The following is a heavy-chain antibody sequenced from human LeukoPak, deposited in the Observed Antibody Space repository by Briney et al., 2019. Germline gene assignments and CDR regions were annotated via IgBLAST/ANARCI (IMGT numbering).Heavy chain of an antibody. CDR1: XXTXXXXX. Sequence: PGGSLRLSCXXSXXTXXXXXXXXXXXTXXXGXEWVANIEXXXXXKYYVDSVKGRFTVSRDNAQNTLFLQMNSLRAEDTAVYYCATGRYSSVYWGQGTLVTVPS. CDR3: ATGRYSSVY. J-gene: IGHJ4*02. D-gene: IGHD6-19*01. V-gene: IGHV3-7*03. CDR2: IEXXXXXK.